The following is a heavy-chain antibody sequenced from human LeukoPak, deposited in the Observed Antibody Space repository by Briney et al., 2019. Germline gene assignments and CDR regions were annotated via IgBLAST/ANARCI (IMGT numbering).Heavy chain of an antibody. CDR3: ARRSGYHFDY. Sequence: GXXLRLSCAASGFTVSSNYMSWVRQAPGKGLEWVSVIYSGGSTYYADSVKGRFTISRDNSKNTLYLQMNSLRAEDTAVYYCARRSGYHFDYWGQGTLVTVSS. V-gene: IGHV3-53*01. J-gene: IGHJ4*02. D-gene: IGHD3-3*01. CDR2: IYSGGST. CDR1: GFTVSSNY.